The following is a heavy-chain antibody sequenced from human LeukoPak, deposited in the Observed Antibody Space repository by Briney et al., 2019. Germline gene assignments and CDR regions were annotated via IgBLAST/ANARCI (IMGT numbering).Heavy chain of an antibody. CDR3: AXVPFLEWLSXYXXXXXX. J-gene: IGHJ6*03. V-gene: IGHV4-59*01. CDR1: GGSISSYY. D-gene: IGHD3-3*01. CDR2: IYYSGST. Sequence: PSETLSLTCTVSGGSISSYYWSWIRQPPGKGLEGIGYIYYSGSTNYNPSLKSRVTISVDTSKRQFSLKLSSVTAADTAVYCCAXVPFLEWLSXYXXXXXXWGXXXXXT.